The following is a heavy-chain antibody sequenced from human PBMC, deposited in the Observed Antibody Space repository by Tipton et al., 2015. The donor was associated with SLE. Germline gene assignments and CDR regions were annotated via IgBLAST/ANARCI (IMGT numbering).Heavy chain of an antibody. Sequence: LRLSCTVSGGSISSGSYYWSWIRQPAGKGLEWIGHIYTSGSINYNPSLKSRVTISVDTSKNQFSLKLSSVTATDTAVYYCARDGMGATGDDAFDIWGQGTMVTVSS. CDR2: IYTSGSI. V-gene: IGHV4-61*09. J-gene: IGHJ3*02. D-gene: IGHD1-26*01. CDR3: ARDGMGATGDDAFDI. CDR1: GGSISSGSYY.